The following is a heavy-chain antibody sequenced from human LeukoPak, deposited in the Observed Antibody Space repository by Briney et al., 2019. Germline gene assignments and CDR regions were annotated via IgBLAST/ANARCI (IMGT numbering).Heavy chain of an antibody. CDR2: IYSGGST. CDR1: GFTVSSNY. J-gene: IGHJ6*02. Sequence: GGFLRLSCAASGFTVSSNYMSWVRQAPGEGLEWVSVIYSGGSTYYADSVKGRFTISSDNSKNTLNLQMNSLRAEDTAVYYCARPKHSYGLDGMDVWGQGTTVTVSS. D-gene: IGHD5-18*01. CDR3: ARPKHSYGLDGMDV. V-gene: IGHV3-66*04.